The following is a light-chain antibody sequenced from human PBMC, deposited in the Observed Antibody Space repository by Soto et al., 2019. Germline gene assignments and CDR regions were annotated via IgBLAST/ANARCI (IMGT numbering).Light chain of an antibody. Sequence: VLTQSPATVSVSLGQRANLSCRASQSVGSNLVWYQVKPGQAPTALLYGASSRATGIPARFSGSGSGTEFTLTISTLQSEDFAVYYCQHYNNWPWTFGQGTKVEIK. V-gene: IGKV3-15*01. CDR3: QHYNNWPWT. J-gene: IGKJ1*01. CDR1: QSVGSN. CDR2: GAS.